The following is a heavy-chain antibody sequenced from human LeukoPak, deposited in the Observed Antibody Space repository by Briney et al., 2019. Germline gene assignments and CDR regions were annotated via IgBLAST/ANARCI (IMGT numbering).Heavy chain of an antibody. J-gene: IGHJ3*02. CDR1: GGSFSGYY. CDR3: AKKGDSGNYDI. CDR2: INHSGST. V-gene: IGHV4-34*01. Sequence: SETLSLTCAVYGGSFSGYYWSWIRQPPGKGLEWIGEINHSGSTNYNPSLKSRVTISVDTSKNQFSLNLSSVTAADTAVYYCAKKGDSGNYDIWGQGAMVTVSS. D-gene: IGHD1-26*01.